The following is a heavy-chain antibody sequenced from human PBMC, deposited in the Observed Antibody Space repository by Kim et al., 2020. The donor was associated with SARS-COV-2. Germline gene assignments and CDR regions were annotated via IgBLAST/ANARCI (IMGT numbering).Heavy chain of an antibody. CDR3: ARFETGGGTDTLRYGMDV. V-gene: IGHV3-11*03. Sequence: GGSLRLSCAASGFTFSDYYMTWIRQAPGKGLEWVSHISTSTVFTNYADSVKGRFTISRDNAKNSLYLQMNSLRAEDTAFYYCARFETGGGTDTLRYGMDVWGQGTTVTVSS. D-gene: IGHD1-26*01. CDR2: ISTSTVFT. CDR1: GFTFSDYY. J-gene: IGHJ6*02.